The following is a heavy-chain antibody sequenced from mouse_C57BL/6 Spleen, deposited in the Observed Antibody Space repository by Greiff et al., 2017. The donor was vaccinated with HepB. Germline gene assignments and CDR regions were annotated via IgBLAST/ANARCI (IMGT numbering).Heavy chain of an antibody. D-gene: IGHD2-4*01. CDR1: GFNIKNTY. CDR2: IDPANGNT. CDR3: ASWDDYDDVPQFAY. V-gene: IGHV14-3*01. J-gene: IGHJ3*01. Sequence: VQLKESVAELVRPGASVKLSCTASGFNIKNTYMHWVKQRPEQGLEWIGRIDPANGNTKYAPKFQGKATITADTSSNTAYLQLSSLTSEDTAIYECASWDDYDDVPQFAYWGQGTLVTVSA.